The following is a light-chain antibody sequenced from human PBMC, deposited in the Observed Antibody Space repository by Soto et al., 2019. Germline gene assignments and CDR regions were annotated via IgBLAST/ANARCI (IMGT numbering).Light chain of an antibody. CDR1: QGINNY. CDR3: QQLHSYPRT. Sequence: DIQLTQSPSFLSASVGDRVTLTCRASQGINNYLAWYQQKPGKAPQLLIFGASNLQSGVPSRFSGSGIETEFSLTISGLQPEDFATYYCQQLHSYPRTFGPGTKVDIK. V-gene: IGKV1-9*01. CDR2: GAS. J-gene: IGKJ1*01.